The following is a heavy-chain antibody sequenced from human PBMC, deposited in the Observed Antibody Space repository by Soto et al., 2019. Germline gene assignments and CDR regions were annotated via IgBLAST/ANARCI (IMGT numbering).Heavy chain of an antibody. Sequence: QLQMQESGPGLLKPSETLSLTCSVSGAFISSGAFYWGWFRQPPGKGLAWIGSLSHSGRTFYNASLRSRVEISVETLQFSLRLNSVSAADTAIYDCGRGDFPAVVDYWVRGSLVTVSS. CDR2: LSHSGRT. CDR1: GAFISSGAFY. V-gene: IGHV4-39*01. J-gene: IGHJ4*02. D-gene: IGHD6-6*01. CDR3: GRGDFPAVVDY.